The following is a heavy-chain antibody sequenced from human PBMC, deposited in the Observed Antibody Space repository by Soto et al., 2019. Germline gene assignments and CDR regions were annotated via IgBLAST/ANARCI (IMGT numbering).Heavy chain of an antibody. CDR1: GGSISSYY. V-gene: IGHV4-59*08. CDR3: ARQDYDILTGYSDYFDY. CDR2: IYYSGST. Sequence: QVQLQESGPGLVKPSETLSLTCTVSGGSISSYYWSWIRQPPGKGLEWIGYIYYSGSTNYNPSLKSRVTISVDTSKNQFSLKLSSVTAADTAVYYCARQDYDILTGYSDYFDYWGQGTLVTVSS. D-gene: IGHD3-9*01. J-gene: IGHJ4*02.